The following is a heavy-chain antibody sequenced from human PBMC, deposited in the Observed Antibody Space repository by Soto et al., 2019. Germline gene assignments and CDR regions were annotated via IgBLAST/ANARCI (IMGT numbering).Heavy chain of an antibody. CDR2: ISYDGSNK. CDR3: ARVPPNFWSGYPLRD. CDR1: GFTFSSYA. D-gene: IGHD3-3*01. Sequence: QVQLVESGGGVVQPGRSLRLSCAASGFTFSSYAMHWVRQATGKGLEWVAVISYDGSNKYYADSVKGRFTISRDNSKNTLYLQMNSLRAEDTAGYYCARVPPNFWSGYPLRDWGQGTLVTVSS. J-gene: IGHJ4*02. V-gene: IGHV3-30-3*01.